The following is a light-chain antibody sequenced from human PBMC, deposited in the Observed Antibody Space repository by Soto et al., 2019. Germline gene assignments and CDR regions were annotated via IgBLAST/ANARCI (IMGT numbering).Light chain of an antibody. V-gene: IGKV1-33*01. CDR3: QRYENLPT. Sequence: DSQMTQSPSSLSASVGARVTLTCKPSQNVNNYLNWYQQKPGRATQLLIYAASNLEAGVPSRFRGSGSGTDFTFTISRLQPEDIATYYCQRYENLPTFGQGTRLEIK. CDR2: AAS. J-gene: IGKJ5*01. CDR1: QNVNNY.